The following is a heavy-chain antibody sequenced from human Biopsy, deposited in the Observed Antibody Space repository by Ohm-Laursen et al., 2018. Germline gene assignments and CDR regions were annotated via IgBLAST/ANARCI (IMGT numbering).Heavy chain of an antibody. Sequence: SETLSLTCAVYNVSFSSFYWSWIRQPPGKGLEWIGEISHTGSTNYNPPLKSRVFMSVDTSRNHFFLRLSSLTAADTAVYYCARGSNDFGGLYFPRWGQGTLLTVSS. J-gene: IGHJ4*02. CDR2: ISHTGST. V-gene: IGHV4-34*01. CDR3: ARGSNDFGGLYFPR. CDR1: NVSFSSFY. D-gene: IGHD4-23*01.